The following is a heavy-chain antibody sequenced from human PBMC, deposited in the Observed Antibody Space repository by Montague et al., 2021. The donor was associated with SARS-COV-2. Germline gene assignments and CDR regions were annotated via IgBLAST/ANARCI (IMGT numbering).Heavy chain of an antibody. J-gene: IGHJ4*02. CDR2: INGVGSAT. D-gene: IGHD3-10*01. CDR1: GFIFKDYW. Sequence: RLSCAASGFIFKDYWMHWVRQVPGKGLVWVSRINGVGSATTYADFVKGRFTISRDNAENTLYLQMDSLRAEDTAVYYCARDFAHRGDWGQGTLVTVSS. V-gene: IGHV3-74*01. CDR3: ARDFAHRGD.